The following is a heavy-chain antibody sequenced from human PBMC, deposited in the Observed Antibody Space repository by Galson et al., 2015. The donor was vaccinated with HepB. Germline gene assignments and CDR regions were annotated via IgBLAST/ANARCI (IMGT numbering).Heavy chain of an antibody. J-gene: IGHJ4*02. CDR3: AHRGGPPAIFDY. D-gene: IGHD2-2*01. V-gene: IGHV2-5*02. CDR1: GFSLSTSGVG. Sequence: PALVKPTQTLTLTCTFSGFSLSTSGVGVGWIRQPPGKALEWLALIYWDDDKRYSPSLKSRLTITKDTSKNQVVLTMTNMDPVDTATYYCAHRGGPPAIFDYWGQGTLVTVSS. CDR2: IYWDDDK.